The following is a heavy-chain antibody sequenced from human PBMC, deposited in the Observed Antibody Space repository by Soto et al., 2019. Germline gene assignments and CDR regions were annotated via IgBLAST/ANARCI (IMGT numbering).Heavy chain of an antibody. CDR3: ARLRWEQPWVFDY. CDR2: INHSGGT. V-gene: IGHV4-34*01. CDR1: GGSFSVYY. J-gene: IGHJ4*02. D-gene: IGHD1-26*01. Sequence: SETLSLTCAVYGGSFSVYYWSWIRHPPVKGLEWIGEINHSGGTNYNPSLKSRVTISVDTSKNQFSLKLSSVTAADTAVFYCARLRWEQPWVFDYWGQGTLVTVSS.